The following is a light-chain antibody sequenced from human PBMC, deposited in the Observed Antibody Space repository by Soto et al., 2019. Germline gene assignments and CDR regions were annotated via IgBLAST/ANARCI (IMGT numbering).Light chain of an antibody. CDR1: QSVSRKY. CDR3: QQYGSPPWT. Sequence: EIVWTQSPASLSLSPGKRSTLSCRASQSVSRKYLEWYQQKPGKAPRLXIYGASSRASGIPERVSGSGSGTDFTLTVSRLAPEDFEVYYCQQYGSPPWTFGQGTKVDIK. V-gene: IGKV3-20*01. J-gene: IGKJ1*01. CDR2: GAS.